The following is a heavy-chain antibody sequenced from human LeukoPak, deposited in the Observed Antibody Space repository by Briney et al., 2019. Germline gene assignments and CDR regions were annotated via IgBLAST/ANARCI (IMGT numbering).Heavy chain of an antibody. D-gene: IGHD3-22*01. V-gene: IGHV3-66*01. CDR3: ARYERGGYYGPY. Sequence: SGGSLRLSCAASGFTVSSNYMSWVRQAPGKGLEWVSSIDSGGSKYYADSVKGRFTISRNNSKNTLYLQMNSLRAEDTAVYYCARYERGGYYGPYWGQGTLVTVSS. J-gene: IGHJ4*02. CDR1: GFTVSSNY. CDR2: IDSGGSK.